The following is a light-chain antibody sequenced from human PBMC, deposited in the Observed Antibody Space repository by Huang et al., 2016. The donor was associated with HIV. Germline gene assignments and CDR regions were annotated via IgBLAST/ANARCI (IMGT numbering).Light chain of an antibody. CDR1: QSVSSRY. Sequence: EILLTHSPGTLSLSPGERATLSCRAIQSVSSRYLAWYQQKTGQAPRLLIYGASYRATGSPDRFSGSGSGTDFTLTISRLEPEDLAVYYCQQYGTSRIFTFGPGTRVDIK. V-gene: IGKV3-20*01. CDR2: GAS. CDR3: QQYGTSRIFT. J-gene: IGKJ3*01.